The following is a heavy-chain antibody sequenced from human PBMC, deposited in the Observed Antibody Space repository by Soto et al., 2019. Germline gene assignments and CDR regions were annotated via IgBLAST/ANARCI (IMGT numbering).Heavy chain of an antibody. Sequence: QVQLVQSGAEVKKPGSSVKVSCTASGDTFNFYTISWVRQAPGQGLEWMGRVIPMLGMSNYAQKFQGRVTISADKSTSTAYMALSSLRSDDTAVYFCATNYGSVSTHFDYWGQGTQVTVSS. V-gene: IGHV1-69*02. J-gene: IGHJ4*02. CDR2: VIPMLGMS. CDR3: ATNYGSVSTHFDY. CDR1: GDTFNFYT. D-gene: IGHD3-10*01.